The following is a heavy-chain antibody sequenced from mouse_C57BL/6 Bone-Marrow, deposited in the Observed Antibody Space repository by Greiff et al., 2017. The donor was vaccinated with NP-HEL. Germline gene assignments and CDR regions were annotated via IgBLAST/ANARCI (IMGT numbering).Heavy chain of an antibody. D-gene: IGHD2-3*01. CDR1: GFTFSSYG. CDR2: ISSGGSYT. J-gene: IGHJ4*01. CDR3: ARQIYDGYYDAMDY. Sequence: EVQLVESGGDLVKPGGSLKLSCAASGFTFSSYGMSWVRQTPDKRLEWVGTISSGGSYTYYPDSVKGRFTISRDNAKNTLYLQMSSLKSEDTAMDYCARQIYDGYYDAMDYWGQGTSVTVSS. V-gene: IGHV5-6*01.